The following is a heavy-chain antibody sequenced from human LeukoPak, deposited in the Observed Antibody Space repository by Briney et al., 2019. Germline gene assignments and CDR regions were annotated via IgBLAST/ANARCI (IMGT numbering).Heavy chain of an antibody. CDR3: AKPKTTSSGWYYFDH. CDR2: ISWNSDST. V-gene: IGHV3-9*01. D-gene: IGHD6-19*01. CDR1: GFTFDDYA. Sequence: PGGSLRLSCAASGFTFDDYAMHWVRQAPGKGLEWVSGISWNSDSTGYADSVKDRFTISRDNAKNSLYLQMNSLRAEDTALYYCAKPKTTSSGWYYFDHWGQGTLVTVPS. J-gene: IGHJ4*02.